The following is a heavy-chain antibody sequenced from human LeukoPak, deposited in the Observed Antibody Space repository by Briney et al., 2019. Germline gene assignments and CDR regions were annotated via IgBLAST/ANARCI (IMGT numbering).Heavy chain of an antibody. D-gene: IGHD2-15*01. V-gene: IGHV3-21*01. Sequence: GGSLRLSCAASGFNFNTYTMNWVRQAPGKGLEWVSSISSDSSYIYYADAVHGRFTVSRDNAKYSLYLQMNSLRAEDTAVYYCARDSITATLLVPFDIWGLGTMVTVSS. CDR1: GFNFNTYT. CDR2: ISSDSSYI. CDR3: ARDSITATLLVPFDI. J-gene: IGHJ3*02.